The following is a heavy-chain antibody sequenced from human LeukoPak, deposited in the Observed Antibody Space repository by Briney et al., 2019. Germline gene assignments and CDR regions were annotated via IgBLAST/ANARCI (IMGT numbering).Heavy chain of an antibody. J-gene: IGHJ5*02. CDR3: ARGGGAIAT. Sequence: SQTLSLTCAISGDSVSSISAGWSWIRQSPSRGLEWLGRTYYRSKWYNDYAVSVKSRITINPDTSKNQLSLQLNSVTPEDTAVYYCARGGGAIATWGQGTLVTVSS. D-gene: IGHD3-16*01. V-gene: IGHV6-1*01. CDR1: GDSVSSISAG. CDR2: TYYRSKWYN.